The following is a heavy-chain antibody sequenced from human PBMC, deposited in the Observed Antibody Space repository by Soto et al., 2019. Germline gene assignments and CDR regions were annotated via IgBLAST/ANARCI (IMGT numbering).Heavy chain of an antibody. Sequence: SETLSLTCTVSGGSISSGDYYWSWIRQPPGKGLEWIGYIYYSGSTYYNPSLKSRVTISVDTSKNQFSLKLSSVTAADTAVYYCAITYYDYVWGSYRDDAFDIWGQGTMVTVSS. V-gene: IGHV4-30-4*01. CDR1: GGSISSGDYY. CDR3: AITYYDYVWGSYRDDAFDI. D-gene: IGHD3-16*02. J-gene: IGHJ3*02. CDR2: IYYSGST.